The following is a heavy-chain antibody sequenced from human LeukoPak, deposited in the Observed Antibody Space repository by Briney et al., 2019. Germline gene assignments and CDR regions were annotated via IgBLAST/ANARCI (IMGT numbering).Heavy chain of an antibody. J-gene: IGHJ4*02. CDR1: GFTFNNAW. Sequence: GSLRLSCAASGFTFNNAWMSWVRQAPGKGLEWVGRIKSKTDGGTTDYAAPVKGRFTISRDDSKNTLYLQMNSLKTEDTAVYYCTTDVGSGYYYYSDYWGQGTLVTVSS. CDR2: IKSKTDGGTT. CDR3: TTDVGSGYYYYSDY. V-gene: IGHV3-15*01. D-gene: IGHD3-22*01.